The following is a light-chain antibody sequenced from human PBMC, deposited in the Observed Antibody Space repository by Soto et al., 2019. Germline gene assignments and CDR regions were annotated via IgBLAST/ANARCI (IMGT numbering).Light chain of an antibody. J-gene: IGKJ1*01. V-gene: IGKV4-1*01. Sequence: DIVMTQSPDSLAVSLGERATINCKSSQSVLYSSNNKNYLAWYQQKPGQPPKLLIYWASTRESGVPDRFSGSGSGXDFTLXISSXXAEDVAVXXXXQXYSPPWTFGQGTKVEIK. CDR2: WAS. CDR1: QSVLYSSNNKNY. CDR3: XQXYSPPWT.